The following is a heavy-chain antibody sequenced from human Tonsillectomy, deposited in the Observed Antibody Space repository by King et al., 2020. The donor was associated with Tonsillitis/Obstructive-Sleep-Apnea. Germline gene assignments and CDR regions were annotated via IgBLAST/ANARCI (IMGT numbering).Heavy chain of an antibody. CDR3: ARQSLTDIVVVPAGYYYYMDV. V-gene: IGHV5-51*01. CDR1: GYSFTSYW. CDR2: IYPGDSDT. D-gene: IGHD2-2*01. J-gene: IGHJ6*03. Sequence: QLVQSGAEVKKPGESLKISCKGSGYSFTSYWIGWVLQMPGKGLEWMGIIYPGDSDTRYSPSFQGQVTISADKSISTAYLQWSSLKASDTAMYYCARQSLTDIVVVPAGYYYYMDVWGKGTTVTVSS.